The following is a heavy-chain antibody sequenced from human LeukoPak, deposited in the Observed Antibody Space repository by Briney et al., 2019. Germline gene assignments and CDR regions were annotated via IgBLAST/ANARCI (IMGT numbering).Heavy chain of an antibody. CDR1: GFTFSNYW. J-gene: IGHJ4*02. D-gene: IGHD6-13*01. Sequence: GGSLRLSCAASGFTFSNYWMHWVRQVPGKGLFWVSRINSDGSSTTYADSVKGRITISRDNAKNTLYLQMNSLRAEDTAVYHCARVDSRTAQFDYWGQGTLVTVSS. CDR2: INSDGSST. CDR3: ARVDSRTAQFDY. V-gene: IGHV3-74*01.